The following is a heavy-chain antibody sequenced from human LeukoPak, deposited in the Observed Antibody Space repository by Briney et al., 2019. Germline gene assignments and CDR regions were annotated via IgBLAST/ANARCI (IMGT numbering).Heavy chain of an antibody. CDR2: IDPSDSYT. D-gene: IGHD3-22*01. Sequence: GESLKISCKGSGYSFTTYWITWVRQMPGKGLEWMGRIDPSDSYTNYSPSFQGQVTISADKSISSAYLQWSSVKASDTAMYYCARGNVDSSGPSAFDIWGQGTMVTVSS. V-gene: IGHV5-10-1*04. CDR1: GYSFTTYW. J-gene: IGHJ3*02. CDR3: ARGNVDSSGPSAFDI.